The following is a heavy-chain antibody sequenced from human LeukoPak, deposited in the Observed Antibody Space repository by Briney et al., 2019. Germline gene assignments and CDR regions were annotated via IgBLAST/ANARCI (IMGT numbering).Heavy chain of an antibody. CDR2: IYPSGTT. Sequence: GGSLRLSCAASGFTVSSNYVNWVRQAPGKGLEWVSVIYPSGTTYYADSVTGRFTISRDNSKNTLFLQMNSLRAEDTAVYYCARALGTTVVNFDYWGQGTLVTVSS. J-gene: IGHJ4*02. CDR3: ARALGTTVVNFDY. CDR1: GFTVSSNY. D-gene: IGHD4-23*01. V-gene: IGHV3-66*01.